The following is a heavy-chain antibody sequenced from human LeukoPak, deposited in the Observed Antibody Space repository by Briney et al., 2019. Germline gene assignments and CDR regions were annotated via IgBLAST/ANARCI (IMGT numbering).Heavy chain of an antibody. D-gene: IGHD3-22*01. CDR1: GFTFSSYW. V-gene: IGHV3-74*01. CDR3: ARAPSEIGGYYPEYFRH. CDR2: IKGDGNT. Sequence: GGSLRLSCAASGFTFSSYWMHWVRQALGKGLVWVSRIKGDGNTNYADSVKGRFTISRDNAKNTVSLQMNSLRAEDTGVYYCARAPSEIGGYYPEYFRHWGQGTLVTVSS. J-gene: IGHJ1*01.